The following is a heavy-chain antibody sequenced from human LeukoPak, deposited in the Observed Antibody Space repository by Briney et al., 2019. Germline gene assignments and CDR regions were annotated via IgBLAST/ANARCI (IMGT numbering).Heavy chain of an antibody. Sequence: GSLRLSCAASGFTVSNNYLHWVRQAPGKGLEWVSVIYSGGTTYYANSVKGRFTISRDSSKNTMYLQMNSLRAEDTAVYYCAKASHRWPLSPLGYYYYMDVWGKGTTVTVSS. CDR1: GFTVSNNY. J-gene: IGHJ6*03. V-gene: IGHV3-66*02. CDR3: AKASHRWPLSPLGYYYYMDV. D-gene: IGHD4-23*01. CDR2: IYSGGTT.